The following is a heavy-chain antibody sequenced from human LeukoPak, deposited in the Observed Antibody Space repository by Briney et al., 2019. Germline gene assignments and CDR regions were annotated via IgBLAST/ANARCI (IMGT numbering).Heavy chain of an antibody. J-gene: IGHJ4*02. V-gene: IGHV3-23*01. Sequence: PGGSLRLSCAASGFTFSTYSMSWVRQAPGKRLEWVSTIDVTTGISYYADSVKGRFTISRDNFQNTLFLQLNSLRVDDTAVYYCAKVNSYHPYFWGQGTLVTVSS. D-gene: IGHD1-14*01. CDR2: IDVTTGIS. CDR1: GFTFSTYS. CDR3: AKVNSYHPYF.